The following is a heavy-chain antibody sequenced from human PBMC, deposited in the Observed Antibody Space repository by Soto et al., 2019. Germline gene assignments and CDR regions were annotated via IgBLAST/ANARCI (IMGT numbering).Heavy chain of an antibody. J-gene: IGHJ4*02. V-gene: IGHV6-1*01. CDR2: TYYRSKWYN. CDR1: GDSVSSNIAA. CDR3: ARDIRDSGSYYYFDY. D-gene: IGHD1-26*01. Sequence: SQTLSLTCAISGDSVSSNIAAWNWIRQSPSRGLEWLGRTYYRSKWYNDYAVSVKSRITINPDTAKNQFSLQLNSVTLEDTAVYDCARDIRDSGSYYYFDYWGQGTLVTVSS.